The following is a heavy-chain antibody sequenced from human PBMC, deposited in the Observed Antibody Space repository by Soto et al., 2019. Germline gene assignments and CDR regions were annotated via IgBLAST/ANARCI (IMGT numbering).Heavy chain of an antibody. J-gene: IGHJ4*02. V-gene: IGHV3-74*01. D-gene: IGHD3-10*01. CDR1: GFTFSTYW. Sequence: GGSLRLSCAASGFTFSTYWMNWVRQTPGKGLMWVSRISPDGSNRGYADSVKGRFTISRDNSKNTLYLQMSSLRAEDTAVYFCARDPSHGSGSYLDYWGQGALVTVSS. CDR3: ARDPSHGSGSYLDY. CDR2: ISPDGSNR.